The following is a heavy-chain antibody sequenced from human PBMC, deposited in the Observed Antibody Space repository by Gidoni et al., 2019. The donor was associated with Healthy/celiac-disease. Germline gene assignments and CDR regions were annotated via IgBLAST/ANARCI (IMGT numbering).Heavy chain of an antibody. V-gene: IGHV1-46*03. CDR3: ARVPKRYYYYGMDV. CDR1: GYTFTSYY. CDR2: INPRGGST. J-gene: IGHJ6*02. Sequence: QVQLVQSGAEVKKPGASVQVSCKASGYTFTSYYMHWVRQAPGQGLEWMGIINPRGGSTSYAQKFQGRVTMTRDTSTSTVYMELSSRRSEDTAVYYCARVPKRYYYYGMDVWGQGTTVTVSS.